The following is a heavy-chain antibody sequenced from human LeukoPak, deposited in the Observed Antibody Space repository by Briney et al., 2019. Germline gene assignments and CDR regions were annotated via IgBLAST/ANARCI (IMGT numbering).Heavy chain of an antibody. CDR2: ISYSGST. V-gene: IGHV4-30-4*01. D-gene: IGHD2-2*03. CDR1: GGSISSGDYY. Sequence: PSETLSLTCTVSGGSISSGDYYWSWIRQPPGKGLEWIGYISYSGSTYYNPSLKSRVTVSLDTSKNQFSLKVSSVTAVDTAVYYCARAKVGYPEDWGQGTLVTVSS. CDR3: ARAKVGYPED. J-gene: IGHJ4*02.